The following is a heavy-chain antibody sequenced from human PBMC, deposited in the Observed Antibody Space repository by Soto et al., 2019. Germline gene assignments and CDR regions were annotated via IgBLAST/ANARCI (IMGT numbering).Heavy chain of an antibody. CDR1: GGSLRNSG. Sequence: QLELVQSGAEVMEPGSSVKLSCKTSGGSLRNSGINWVRQAPGQGLEWVGGIIPIIGTPNYLQRLQTRVTITADESINTAFLELGSLRFDDTAIYYCARERDGSGSLSYYFDQWGQGTLVTVSS. CDR3: ARERDGSGSLSYYFDQ. J-gene: IGHJ4*02. D-gene: IGHD3-10*01. V-gene: IGHV1-69*01. CDR2: IIPIIGTP.